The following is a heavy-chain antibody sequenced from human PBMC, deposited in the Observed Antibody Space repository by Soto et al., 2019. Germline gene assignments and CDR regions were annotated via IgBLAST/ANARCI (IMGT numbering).Heavy chain of an antibody. V-gene: IGHV3-23*01. D-gene: IGHD3-3*01. J-gene: IGHJ3*02. CDR3: ANLEAPEPYYDFWSGYYGFGAFDI. Sequence: GSLRLSCAASGFTFSSYAMSWVRQAPGKGLEWVSAISGSGGSTYYADSVKGRFTISRDNSKNTLYLQMNSLRAEDTAVYYCANLEAPEPYYDFWSGYYGFGAFDIWGQGTMVTVSS. CDR1: GFTFSSYA. CDR2: ISGSGGST.